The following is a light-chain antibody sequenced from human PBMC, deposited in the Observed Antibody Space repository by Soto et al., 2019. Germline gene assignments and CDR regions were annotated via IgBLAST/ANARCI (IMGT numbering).Light chain of an antibody. J-gene: IGKJ1*01. CDR3: QQYGSSTGT. Sequence: EIVMTPSPATLSVSPGERATLSCRASQSVSSNLAWYQKKPGQAPRILIYGASTRATGIPDRFSGSGSGTDFTLTISRLETEDFAVYECQQYGSSTGTFGQGTKLEIK. CDR2: GAS. CDR1: QSVSSN. V-gene: IGKV3-20*01.